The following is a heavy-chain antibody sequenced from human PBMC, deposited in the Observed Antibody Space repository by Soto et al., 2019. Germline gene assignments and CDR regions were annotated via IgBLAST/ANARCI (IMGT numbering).Heavy chain of an antibody. CDR3: ARGPYYDFWSGYQISDYHYYGMDV. CDR2: IWYDGSNK. J-gene: IGHJ6*02. Sequence: GGSLRLSCAASGFTFSSYGMHWVRQAPGKGLEWVAVIWYDGSNKYYADSVKGRFTISRDNSKNTLYLQMNSLRAEDTAVYYCARGPYYDFWSGYQISDYHYYGMDVWGQDTTVTVYS. D-gene: IGHD3-3*01. CDR1: GFTFSSYG. V-gene: IGHV3-33*01.